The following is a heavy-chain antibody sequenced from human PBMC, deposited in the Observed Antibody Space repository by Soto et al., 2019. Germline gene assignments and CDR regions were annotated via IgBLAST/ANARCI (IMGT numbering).Heavy chain of an antibody. D-gene: IGHD1-1*01. V-gene: IGHV3-48*02. CDR2: ITGSGTTT. CDR3: ARDLNWAFDH. CDR1: GFPFSSNN. J-gene: IGHJ5*02. Sequence: GGSLRLSXAASGFPFSSNNVNWVRQAPGKGLEWVSYITGSGTTTRYADSVKGRFTLSRDNAKNSLFLDMNSLTDEDTAVYYCARDLNWAFDHWGPGTLVTVSS.